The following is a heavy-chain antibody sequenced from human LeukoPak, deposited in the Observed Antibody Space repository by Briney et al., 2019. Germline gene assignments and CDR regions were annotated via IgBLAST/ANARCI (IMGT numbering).Heavy chain of an antibody. CDR2: ISSSSSYI. D-gene: IGHD3-22*01. CDR1: GFTFSSHS. CDR3: ARPHDYYDSSGYYY. V-gene: IGHV3-21*01. Sequence: GGSLRLSCAASGFTFSSHSMNWVRQAPGKGLEWVSSISSSSSYIYYADSVKGRFTISRDNAKNSLYLQMNSLRAEDTAVYYCARPHDYYDSSGYYYWGQGTLVTVSS. J-gene: IGHJ4*02.